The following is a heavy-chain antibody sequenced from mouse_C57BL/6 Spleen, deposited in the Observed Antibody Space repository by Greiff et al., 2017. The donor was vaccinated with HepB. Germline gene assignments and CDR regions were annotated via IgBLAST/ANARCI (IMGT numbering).Heavy chain of an antibody. J-gene: IGHJ1*03. CDR1: GYTFTSYW. D-gene: IGHD1-1*01. CDR3: AKRGFYYGSSYGYFDV. V-gene: IGHV1-52*01. CDR2: IDPSDSET. Sequence: QVQLQQPGAELVRPGSSVKLSCKASGYTFTSYWMHWVKQRPIQGLEWIGNIDPSDSETHYNQKFKDKATLTVDKSSSTAYMQLSSLTSEDSAVYYGAKRGFYYGSSYGYFDVWGTGTTVTVSS.